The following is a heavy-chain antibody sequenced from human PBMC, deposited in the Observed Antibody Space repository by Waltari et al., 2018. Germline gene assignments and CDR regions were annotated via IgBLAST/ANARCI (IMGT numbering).Heavy chain of an antibody. V-gene: IGHV4-39*01. CDR3: ARHNSYGSFDY. D-gene: IGHD5-18*01. Sequence: QLQLQESGPGLVKPSETLSLTCTVSGGSISSSSYYWGWIRQPPGKGLEWIGSIYYSGRTYYNPSLKSRVTISVDTSKNQFSLKLSSVTAADTAVYYCARHNSYGSFDYWGQGTLVTVSS. CDR2: IYYSGRT. CDR1: GGSISSSSYY. J-gene: IGHJ4*02.